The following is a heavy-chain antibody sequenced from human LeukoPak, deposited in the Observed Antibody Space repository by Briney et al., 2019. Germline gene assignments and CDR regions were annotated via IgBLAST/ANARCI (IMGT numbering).Heavy chain of an antibody. CDR2: IYTSGST. CDR1: GGSISSYY. Sequence: SETLSLTCTVSGGSISSYYWSWIRQPAGKGLEWIGRIYTSGSTNYNPSLKSRVTMSVDTSKNQFSLKLSSVTAADTAVYYCAREPIYGSGSYYLIDAFDIWGQGTKVTVSS. V-gene: IGHV4-4*07. CDR3: AREPIYGSGSYYLIDAFDI. D-gene: IGHD3-10*01. J-gene: IGHJ3*02.